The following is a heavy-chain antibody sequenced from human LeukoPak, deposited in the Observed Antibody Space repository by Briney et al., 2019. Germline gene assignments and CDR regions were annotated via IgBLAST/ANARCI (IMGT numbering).Heavy chain of an antibody. J-gene: IGHJ4*02. CDR3: GSSKDGYIDY. D-gene: IGHD2-15*01. CDR1: GLTFVKHY. CDR2: ISTDGTTA. Sequence: GGSLRLSCAASGLTFVKHYLHWVRQAPGTGLLWVSRISTDGTTALYADSVRGRFTISRDNAKNTLFLQMNSLRGEDTAVYYCGSSKDGYIDYWGQGTLVTVSS. V-gene: IGHV3-74*01.